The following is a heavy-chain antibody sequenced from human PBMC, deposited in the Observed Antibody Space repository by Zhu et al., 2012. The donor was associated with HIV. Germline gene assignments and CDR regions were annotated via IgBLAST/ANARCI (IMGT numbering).Heavy chain of an antibody. CDR1: GGSISSSDYY. V-gene: IGHV4-39*01. J-gene: IGHJ6*03. CDR2: IYYSGST. D-gene: IGHD3-10*01. Sequence: QVQLQESGPRLVKPSETLSLTCTVSGGSISSSDYYWGWIRQPPGKGLEWIGSIYYSGSTYYNPSLKSRVTISVATSKNQFSLRLSSVTAADTAVYYCASTMGSRIPYYYYYYMDVWGKGTTITVSS. CDR3: ASTMGSRIPYYYYYYMDV.